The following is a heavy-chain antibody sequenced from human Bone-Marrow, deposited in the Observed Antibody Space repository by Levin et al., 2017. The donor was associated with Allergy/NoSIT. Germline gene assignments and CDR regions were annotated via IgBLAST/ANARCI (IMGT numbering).Heavy chain of an antibody. D-gene: IGHD2-15*01. CDR2: IYSGGRT. CDR1: GFTAISNY. CDR3: ARDGRYSVY. J-gene: IGHJ4*02. Sequence: PGGSLRLSCVASGFTAISNYMSWVRQAPGKGLEWVSIIYSGGRTYYADSVKGRFTISRDDSKYTLHLQMNSLRAEDTAVYYCARDGRYSVYWGQGTLVTVSS. V-gene: IGHV3-53*01.